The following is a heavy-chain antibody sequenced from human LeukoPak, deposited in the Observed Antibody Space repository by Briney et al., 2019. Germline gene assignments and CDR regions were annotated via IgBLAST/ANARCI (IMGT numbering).Heavy chain of an antibody. CDR2: IHQSGST. J-gene: IGHJ5*02. CDR1: GGSISSYY. V-gene: IGHV4-59*08. CDR3: ARLEITFGGVIAS. Sequence: SETLSLTCTVSGGSISSYYWSWIRQPPGKGLEWIGYIHQSGSTSYNPSLQSRVTISVDTSKNQFSLKLSSVTAADTAVYYCARLEITFGGVIASWGQGTLVTVSS. D-gene: IGHD3-16*02.